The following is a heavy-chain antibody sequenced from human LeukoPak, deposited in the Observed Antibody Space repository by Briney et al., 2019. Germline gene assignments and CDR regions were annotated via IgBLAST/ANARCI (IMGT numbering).Heavy chain of an antibody. J-gene: IGHJ4*02. Sequence: GGSLRLSCAASGFTFSDYGMSWVRQSPGKGLEWVSSFGGRGGSTYYADSVKGRFTISRDNSKNTLYLQMNSLRAEDTAVYYCAKRPQAYYFDYWGQGTLVTVSS. CDR1: GFTFSDYG. V-gene: IGHV3-23*01. CDR3: AKRPQAYYFDY. CDR2: FGGRGGST.